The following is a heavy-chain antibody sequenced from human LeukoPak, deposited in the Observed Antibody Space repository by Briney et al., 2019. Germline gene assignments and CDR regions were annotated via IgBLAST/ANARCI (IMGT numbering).Heavy chain of an antibody. CDR2: MFYGGDT. D-gene: IGHD4-23*01. CDR1: GASISRSS. J-gene: IGHJ2*01. Sequence: PSETLSLTCTVSGASISRSSWSWIRQPPGKGLEGIAYMFYGGDTNHNPSLKRRVTMSVDMSKNQFSLRLTSVTAADTAVYYRAGHKVHDFGGSDWYFDLWGRGTLVTVSS. CDR3: AGHKVHDFGGSDWYFDL. V-gene: IGHV4-59*08.